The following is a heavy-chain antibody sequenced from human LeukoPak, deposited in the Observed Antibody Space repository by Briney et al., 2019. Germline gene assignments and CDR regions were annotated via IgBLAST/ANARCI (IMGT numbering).Heavy chain of an antibody. CDR1: GGSISSGGYY. Sequence: PSQTLSLTCTVSGGSISSGGYYWSWIRQPPGKGLDWIGYIYYSGSTYYNPSLKSRVTISVDTSKNQFSLKLSSVTAADTAVYYCARDSSGYYRLDYWGQGTLVTVSS. CDR3: ARDSSGYYRLDY. CDR2: IYYSGST. D-gene: IGHD3-22*01. J-gene: IGHJ4*02. V-gene: IGHV4-30-4*01.